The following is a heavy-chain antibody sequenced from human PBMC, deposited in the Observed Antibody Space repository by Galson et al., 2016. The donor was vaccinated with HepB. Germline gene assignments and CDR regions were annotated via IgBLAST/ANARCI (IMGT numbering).Heavy chain of an antibody. CDR2: MWSDGTNK. D-gene: IGHD6-6*01. V-gene: IGHV3-33*01. J-gene: IGHJ6*02. CDR3: ARAPGGARRMSYYYYAMDV. CDR1: GFTFSSYG. Sequence: SLRLSCAASGFTFSSYGMHWVRQAPGKGLEWVAVMWSDGTNKYYADSVKGRFTISRDNSKNTLYLQMNSLRAEDTAVYYCARAPGGARRMSYYYYAMDVWGQGTTVTVSS.